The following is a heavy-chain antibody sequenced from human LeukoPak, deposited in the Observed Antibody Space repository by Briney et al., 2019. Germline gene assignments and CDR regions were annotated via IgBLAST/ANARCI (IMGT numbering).Heavy chain of an antibody. J-gene: IGHJ4*02. CDR2: INPHSGDT. D-gene: IGHD3-10*01. V-gene: IGHV1-2*02. CDR1: GYRFTDNY. CDR3: ARGRSVNYYGQDY. Sequence: ASVKVSCKASGYRFTDNYIHWVRQAPGQGLEWMGMINPHSGDTNYAQKFQGRVTMTGDTSISTAYMELSRLRSDDTAMYYCARGRSVNYYGQDYWGQGSLVTVSS.